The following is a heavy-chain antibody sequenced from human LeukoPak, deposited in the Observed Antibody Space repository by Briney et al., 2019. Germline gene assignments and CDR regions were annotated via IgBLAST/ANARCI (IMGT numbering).Heavy chain of an antibody. CDR1: GGSISSGGYS. V-gene: IGHV4-30-2*01. CDR2: IYHSGST. D-gene: IGHD4-17*01. CDR3: ARGRDYGDYYYYYGLDV. J-gene: IGHJ6*02. Sequence: SETLSLTCTVSGGSISSGGYSWSWIRQPPGKGLEWIGYIYHSGSTYYNPSLKSRVTISVDRSKNQFSLKLSSVTAADTAVYYCARGRDYGDYYYYYGLDVWGQGTTVTVSS.